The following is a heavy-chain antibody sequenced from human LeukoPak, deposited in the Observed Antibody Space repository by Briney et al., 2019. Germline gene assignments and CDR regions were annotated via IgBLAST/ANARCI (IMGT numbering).Heavy chain of an antibody. CDR3: ARQVGKNYDILTGYYYYYYMDV. J-gene: IGHJ6*03. CDR2: IYYSGST. CDR1: GGSISSSSYY. D-gene: IGHD3-9*01. V-gene: IGHV4-39*01. Sequence: SETLSLTCTVSGGSISSSSYYWGWIRQPPGKGLEWIGSIYYSGSTYYNPSLKSRVTISVDTSKNQFSLKLSSVTAADTAVYYCARQVGKNYDILTGYYYYYYMDVWGKGTTVTISS.